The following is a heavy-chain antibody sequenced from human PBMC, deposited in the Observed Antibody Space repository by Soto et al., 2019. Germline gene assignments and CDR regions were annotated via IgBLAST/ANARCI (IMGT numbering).Heavy chain of an antibody. D-gene: IGHD5-12*01. CDR2: MNPNPVDT. CDR3: ARGAGYVFDY. CDR1: LYTFISYD. V-gene: IGHV1-8*01. Sequence: QVQLGQSGAAVKKPGDSVKVSCKASLYTFISYDINWVRQATGQGREWMGWMNPNPVDTGYAQKFQGRVTMNRNTSINTANLELSSLRSDDTAVYFCARGAGYVFDYWGQGTLVTVSS. J-gene: IGHJ4*02.